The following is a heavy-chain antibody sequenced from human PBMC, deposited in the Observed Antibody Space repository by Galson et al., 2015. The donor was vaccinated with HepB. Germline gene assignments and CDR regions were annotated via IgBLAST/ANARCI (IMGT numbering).Heavy chain of an antibody. CDR3: ARDAAEGYCSR. V-gene: IGHV1-2*06. CDR1: GYTFTGYY. J-gene: IGHJ4*02. D-gene: IGHD2-15*01. Sequence: SVKVSCKASGYTFTGYYMHWVRQAPGQGLEWMGQINPNSGGTNYAQKFQGRVTMTRDTSISTAYMVLRRLRSDDTAVYYCARDAAEGYCSRWGQGTLVTVSS. CDR2: INPNSGGT.